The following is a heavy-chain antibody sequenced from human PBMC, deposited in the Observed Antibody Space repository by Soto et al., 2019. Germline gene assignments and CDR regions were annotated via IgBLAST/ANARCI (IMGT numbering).Heavy chain of an antibody. CDR2: VYYKGRR. D-gene: IGHD4-17*01. V-gene: IGHV4-39*01. CDR1: GGATIHHCCF. J-gene: IGHJ4*02. CDR3: VSQRTTVPTQDYYDY. Sequence: AETLSPTWTVSGGATIHHCCFRGWVRQYPGKGLGWVGSVYYKGRRYSKASVKHRVTISVDTSKNRFSLSLNSVTASDTAVYFCVSQRTTVPTQDYYDYWGPGALVTVSS.